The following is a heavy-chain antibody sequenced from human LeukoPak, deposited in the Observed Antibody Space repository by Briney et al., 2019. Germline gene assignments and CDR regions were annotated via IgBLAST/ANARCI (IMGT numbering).Heavy chain of an antibody. CDR2: INTNTGNP. J-gene: IGHJ6*03. CDR3: ARESMAAVAGLEDYYYYYYYMDV. Sequence: VASVKVSRKASGYTFTSYAMNWVRQAPGQGLEWMGWINTNTGNPTYAQGFTGRFVFSLDTSVSTAYLQISSLKAEDTAVYYCARESMAAVAGLEDYYYYYYYMDVWGKGTTVTVSS. CDR1: GYTFTSYA. V-gene: IGHV7-4-1*02. D-gene: IGHD6-19*01.